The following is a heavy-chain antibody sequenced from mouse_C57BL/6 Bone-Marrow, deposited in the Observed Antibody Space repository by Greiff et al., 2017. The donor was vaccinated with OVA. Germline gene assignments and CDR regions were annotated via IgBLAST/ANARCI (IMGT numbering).Heavy chain of an antibody. Sequence: EAGGVDFSRYWMSWVRRAPGKGLEWIGEINPDSSTITYAPSLKDKFIISRDNAKNTLYLQMSKVRSEDTALYYCARREESPAMDYWGQGTSVTVSS. V-gene: IGHV4-1*01. CDR2: INPDSSTI. CDR1: GVDFSRYW. J-gene: IGHJ4*01. CDR3: ARREESPAMDY.